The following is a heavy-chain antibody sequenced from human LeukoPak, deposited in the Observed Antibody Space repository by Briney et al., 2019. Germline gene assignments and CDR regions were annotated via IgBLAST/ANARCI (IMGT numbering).Heavy chain of an antibody. CDR2: IKQDGNEK. J-gene: IGHJ6*03. CDR3: ASAPDITYMDV. CDR1: GFTFSSNW. Sequence: GGSLRLSCAASGFTFSSNWMNWVRQAPGKGLEWVANIKQDGNEKYYVDSVKGRFTISRDNAKNSLYLQMNSLRAEDTAVYYCASAPDITYMDVWGKGTTVTVSS. D-gene: IGHD5-12*01. V-gene: IGHV3-7*01.